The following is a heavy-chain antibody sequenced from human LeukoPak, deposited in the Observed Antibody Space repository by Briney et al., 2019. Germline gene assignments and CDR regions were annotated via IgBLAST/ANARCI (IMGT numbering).Heavy chain of an antibody. CDR1: GFTFSSYW. CDR2: IEQDGSEE. Sequence: GSLRLSCAASGFTFSSYWMSWVRQAPGKGLEWVANIEQDGSEEVYVDSVKGRFTISRDNAKNSLFLQMNTLRAEDTAVYYCARDPYSSTWSYGMDVWGQGTTVSVSS. V-gene: IGHV3-7*05. CDR3: ARDPYSSTWSYGMDV. D-gene: IGHD6-6*01. J-gene: IGHJ6*02.